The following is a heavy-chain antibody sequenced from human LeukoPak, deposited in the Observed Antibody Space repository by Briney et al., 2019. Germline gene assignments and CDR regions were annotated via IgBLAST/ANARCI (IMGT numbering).Heavy chain of an antibody. J-gene: IGHJ4*02. D-gene: IGHD3-3*01. CDR1: GGTFSSYA. Sequence: SVKVSCKASGGTFSSYAISWVRQAPGQGLEWMGGIIPIFGTANYAQTFQGRVTITTDESTSTAYMELSSLRSEDTAVYYCADYDFWSGYYLNWGQGTLVTVSS. CDR3: ADYDFWSGYYLN. CDR2: IIPIFGTA. V-gene: IGHV1-69*05.